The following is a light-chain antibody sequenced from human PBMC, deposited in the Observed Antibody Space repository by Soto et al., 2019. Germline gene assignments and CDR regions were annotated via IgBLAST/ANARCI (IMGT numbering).Light chain of an antibody. Sequence: EIVLTQSPGTLSLSPGERATLSCRASQSVSSSFLAWYQQKPGQAPRLLIYGASSRATGIPDRFSGSGSGADFPLTISRLECVDFAVYYCHQYGRSPRPFGQGTKLQIK. J-gene: IGKJ2*01. CDR3: HQYGRSPRP. CDR1: QSVSSSF. V-gene: IGKV3-20*01. CDR2: GAS.